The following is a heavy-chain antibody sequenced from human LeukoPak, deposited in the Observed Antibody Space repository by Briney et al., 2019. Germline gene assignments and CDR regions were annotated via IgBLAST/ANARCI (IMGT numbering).Heavy chain of an antibody. CDR3: ARGAAAGRGWFDY. V-gene: IGHV4-30-2*01. D-gene: IGHD6-13*01. J-gene: IGHJ4*02. CDR1: GGSTSSSDYY. Sequence: SETLSLTCTVSGGSTSSSDYYWGWIRQPPGKGLEWIGYIYHSGSTYYNPSLKSRVTISVDRSKNQFSPKLSSVTAADTAVYYCARGAAAGRGWFDYWGQGTLVTVSS. CDR2: IYHSGST.